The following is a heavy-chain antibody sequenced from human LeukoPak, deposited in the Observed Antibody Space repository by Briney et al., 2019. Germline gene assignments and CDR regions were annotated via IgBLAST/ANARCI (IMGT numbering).Heavy chain of an antibody. CDR3: AKDYYDSSGYYYGDIGY. Sequence: GGSLRLSCAASGLTFSSYGMHWVRQAPGKGLEWVAVISYDGSNKYYADSVKGRFTISRDNSKNTLYLQMNSLRAEDTAVYYCAKDYYDSSGYYYGDIGYWGQGTLVTVSS. V-gene: IGHV3-30*18. J-gene: IGHJ4*02. CDR2: ISYDGSNK. D-gene: IGHD3-22*01. CDR1: GLTFSSYG.